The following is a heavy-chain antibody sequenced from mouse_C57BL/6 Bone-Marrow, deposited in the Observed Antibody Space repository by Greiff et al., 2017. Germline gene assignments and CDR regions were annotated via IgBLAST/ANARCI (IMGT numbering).Heavy chain of an antibody. D-gene: IGHD2-2*01. CDR3: VRGGSMVTTAVPYWYFDV. V-gene: IGHV10-3*01. CDR2: IRRKSSNSAT. CDR1: GFTFNTYA. J-gene: IGHJ1*03. Sequence: EVMLVESGGGFVLPKGSLKLSCAASGFTFNTYAMHWVRQAPGKGLEWVARIRRKSSNSATYYADSVQARFTISRDASQSMLYLQKNNQKTEYTAVYYGVRGGSMVTTAVPYWYFDVWGTGTTVTVSS.